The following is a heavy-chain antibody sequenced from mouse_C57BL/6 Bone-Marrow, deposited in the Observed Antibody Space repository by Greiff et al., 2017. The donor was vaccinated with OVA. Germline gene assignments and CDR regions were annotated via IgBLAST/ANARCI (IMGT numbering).Heavy chain of an antibody. J-gene: IGHJ4*01. CDR3: SRAYDYGSSYDAIHY. Sequence: VQLQESRAGLVRPRASVTLSCRTSGYTIPDSYTHWVKQGRGQRLEWIARIYPGSGNTYYNEKFKGKATLTAEKSSSTAYMQLSSLTSEDSAVYFCSRAYDYGSSYDAIHYRGQ. CDR1: GYTIPDSY. CDR2: IYPGSGNT. V-gene: IGHV1-76*01. D-gene: IGHD1-1*01.